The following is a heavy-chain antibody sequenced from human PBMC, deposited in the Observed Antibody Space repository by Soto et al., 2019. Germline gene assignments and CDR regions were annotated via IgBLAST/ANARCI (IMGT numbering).Heavy chain of an antibody. CDR2: ISSSSSTI. V-gene: IGHV3-48*01. CDR3: ARGAYYYDSSGLSY. CDR1: GFTFSSYS. Sequence: EVQLVESGGGLVQPGGSLRLSCAASGFTFSSYSRNWVHQAPGKGLEWVSYISSSSSTIYYADSVKGRFTISRDNAKNSLYLQMNSLRAEDTAVYYCARGAYYYDSSGLSYWGQGTLVTVSS. D-gene: IGHD3-22*01. J-gene: IGHJ4*02.